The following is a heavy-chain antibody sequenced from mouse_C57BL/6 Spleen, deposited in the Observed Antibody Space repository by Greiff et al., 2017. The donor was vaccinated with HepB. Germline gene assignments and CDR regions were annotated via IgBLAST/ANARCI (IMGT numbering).Heavy chain of an antibody. Sequence: EVQLQQSGPELVKPGASVKISCKASGYSFTGYYMNWVKQSPEKSLEWIGEINPSTGGTTYNQKFKAKATLTVDKSSSTAYMQLKSLTSEDSAVYDCARSPLLRSFDYWGQGTTLTVSS. J-gene: IGHJ2*01. V-gene: IGHV1-42*01. D-gene: IGHD1-1*01. CDR3: ARSPLLRSFDY. CDR1: GYSFTGYY. CDR2: INPSTGGT.